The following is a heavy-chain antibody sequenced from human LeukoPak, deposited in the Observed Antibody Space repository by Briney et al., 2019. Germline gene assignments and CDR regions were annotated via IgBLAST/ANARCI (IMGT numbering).Heavy chain of an antibody. V-gene: IGHV4-34*01. CDR3: ARPSPDYGGNRPKFDP. Sequence: PSETLSLTCAVYGGSFSGYYWSWIRQPPGKGLEWIGEINHSGSTNYNPSLKSRVTISVDTSKNQFSLKLSSVTAADTAVYYCARPSPDYGGNRPKFDPWGQGTLVTVSS. CDR2: INHSGST. CDR1: GGSFSGYY. D-gene: IGHD4-23*01. J-gene: IGHJ5*02.